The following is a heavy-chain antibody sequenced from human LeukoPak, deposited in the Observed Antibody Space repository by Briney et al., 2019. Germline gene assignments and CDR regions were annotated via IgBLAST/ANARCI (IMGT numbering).Heavy chain of an antibody. V-gene: IGHV3-7*01. CDR1: GFTFSSYW. CDR2: IKQDGSEK. J-gene: IGHJ6*03. CDR3: ARDRYCSSTSCYPDYYYYYMDV. Sequence: PGGSLRLSCVASGFTFSSYWMSWVRQAPGKGLEWVANIKQDGSEKYYVDSVKGRFTISRDNVKNSLYLQMNSLRAEDTAVYYCARDRYCSSTSCYPDYYYYYMDVWGKGTTVTVSS. D-gene: IGHD2-2*01.